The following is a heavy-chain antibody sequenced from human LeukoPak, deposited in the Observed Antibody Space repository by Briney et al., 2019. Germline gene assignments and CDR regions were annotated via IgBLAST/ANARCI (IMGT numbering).Heavy chain of an antibody. J-gene: IGHJ4*02. CDR1: GFTFSNLW. CDR2: IKQDGSEK. CDR3: ARDFKFYDFWSGYYTAYYFDY. D-gene: IGHD3-3*01. Sequence: GGSLRLSCAASGFTFSNLWMSWVRQAPGKGLEWVANIKQDGSEKYYVDSVKGRFTISRDNAKNSLYLQMNSLRAEDTAVYYCARDFKFYDFWSGYYTAYYFDYWGQGTLVTVSS. V-gene: IGHV3-7*01.